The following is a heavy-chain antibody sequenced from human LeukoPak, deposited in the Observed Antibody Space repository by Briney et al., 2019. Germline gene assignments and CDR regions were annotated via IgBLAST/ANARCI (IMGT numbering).Heavy chain of an antibody. V-gene: IGHV3-64D*06. CDR2: ISSNGAST. CDR1: GFTLSRYP. CDR3: VKAHGADAFDI. Sequence: PGGSLRLSCSASGFTLSRYPMYWVRQAPGKGLESVSAISSNGASTSYADSVKGRFTISRDNSKNTLWLQMSSLRAEDTAVYSCVKAHGADAFDIWGQGTMVTVSS. J-gene: IGHJ3*02.